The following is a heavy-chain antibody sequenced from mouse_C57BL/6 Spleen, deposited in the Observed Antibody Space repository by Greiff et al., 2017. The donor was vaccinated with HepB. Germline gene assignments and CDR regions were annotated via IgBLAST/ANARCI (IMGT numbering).Heavy chain of an antibody. V-gene: IGHV3-6*01. CDR2: ISYDGSN. CDR3: ARDGDYYGSSCFDY. CDR1: GYSITSGYY. D-gene: IGHD1-1*01. Sequence: EESGPGLVKPSQSLSLTCSVTGYSITSGYYWNWIRQFPGNKLEWMGYISYDGSNNYNPSLKNRISITRDTSKNQFFLKLNSVTTEDTATYYCARDGDYYGSSCFDYWGQGTTLTVSS. J-gene: IGHJ2*01.